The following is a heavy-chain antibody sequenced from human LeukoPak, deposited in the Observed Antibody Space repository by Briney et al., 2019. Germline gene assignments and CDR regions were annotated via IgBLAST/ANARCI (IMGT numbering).Heavy chain of an antibody. CDR3: ARVGACSGGSCYSYAFDI. V-gene: IGHV4-39*07. D-gene: IGHD2-15*01. CDR1: GGSISSTSYY. Sequence: SETLSLTCNVSGGSISSTSYYWGWIRQPPGKGLEWLGNIYYTGTTYYNPSLKSRVTISVDTSKNQFSLRLSSVTAADTAVYYCARVGACSGGSCYSYAFDIWGQGTMVTVSS. CDR2: IYYTGTT. J-gene: IGHJ3*02.